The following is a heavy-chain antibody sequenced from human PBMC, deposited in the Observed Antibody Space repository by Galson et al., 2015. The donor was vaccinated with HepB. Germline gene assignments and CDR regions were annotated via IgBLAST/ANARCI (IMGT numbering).Heavy chain of an antibody. D-gene: IGHD2-2*01. V-gene: IGHV3-72*01. CDR3: ARFYCSSTSCYGFDY. J-gene: IGHJ4*02. CDR1: GFTFSDHY. Sequence: SLRLSCAASGFTFSDHYMDWVRQAPGKGLEWVGRTRNKANSYTTEYAASVKGRFTISRDDSKNSLYLQMNSLKTEDTAVYYCARFYCSSTSCYGFDYWGQGTLVTVSS. CDR2: TRNKANSYTT.